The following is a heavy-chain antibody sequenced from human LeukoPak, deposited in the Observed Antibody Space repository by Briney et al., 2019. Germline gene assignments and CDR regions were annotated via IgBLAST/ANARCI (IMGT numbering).Heavy chain of an antibody. CDR1: GYTFTSYA. V-gene: IGHV1-3*01. J-gene: IGHJ4*02. CDR2: INAGNGNT. Sequence: ASVKVSCTASGYTFTSYAMHWVRQAPGQRLEWMGWINAGNGNTKYSQKFQGRVTITRDTSASTAYMELSSLRSEDTAVYYCARSGGSSSWSPFDYWGQGTLVTVSS. CDR3: ARSGGSSSWSPFDY. D-gene: IGHD6-13*01.